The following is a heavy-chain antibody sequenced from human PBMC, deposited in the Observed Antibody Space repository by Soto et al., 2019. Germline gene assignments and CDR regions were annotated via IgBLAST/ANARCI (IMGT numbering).Heavy chain of an antibody. CDR3: ARDFERSAIGP. V-gene: IGHV4-59*12. Sequence: SETLSLTCTVSGVSITNYYWSWIRQPPGKGLEWVGYVYYSGTASYNPSLRSRVTISADTSENKFSLTLKSVTAADTAVYFCARDFERSAIGPWGQGTSVTVSS. D-gene: IGHD3-9*01. CDR2: VYYSGTA. CDR1: GVSITNYY. J-gene: IGHJ5*02.